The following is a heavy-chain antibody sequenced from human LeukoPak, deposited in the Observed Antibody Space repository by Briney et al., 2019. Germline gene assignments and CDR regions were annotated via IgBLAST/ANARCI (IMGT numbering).Heavy chain of an antibody. J-gene: IGHJ5*02. CDR2: IYPGDSDT. CDR3: ARHGSGTNWFDP. CDR1: GYSFTNYW. V-gene: IGHV5-51*01. Sequence: GESLKISCQGSGYSFTNYWIAWVRQMPGKGLECMGIIYPGDSDTRYSPSFQGRVTISVDKSISTAYLQWSSLKASDTAMYYCARHGSGTNWFDPWGQGTLVTVSS.